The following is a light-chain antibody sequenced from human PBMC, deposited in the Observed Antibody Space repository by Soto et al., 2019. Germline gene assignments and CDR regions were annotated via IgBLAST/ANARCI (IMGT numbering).Light chain of an antibody. CDR1: SSDIGGYDF. Sequence: QSVLTQPASVSGSPGQSITISCTGTSSDIGGYDFVSWYQQHPGKAPKLMIYDVINRPSGVPERFSGSKSGNTASLTISGLQAEDEADYYCNSCTSANTYVFGTGTKVTVL. V-gene: IGLV2-14*03. CDR2: DVI. J-gene: IGLJ1*01. CDR3: NSCTSANTYV.